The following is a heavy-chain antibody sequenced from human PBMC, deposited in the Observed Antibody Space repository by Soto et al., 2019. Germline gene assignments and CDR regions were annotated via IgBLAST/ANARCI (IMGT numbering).Heavy chain of an antibody. CDR3: AHSYYDFWSGYGHVAFDI. Sequence: GSGPTLVNPPQTLTLTCTFSGFSLSTSGVGVGWIRQPPGKALEWLALIYWDDDKRYSPSLKSRLTITKDTSKNQVVLTMTNIDPVDTATYYCAHSYYDFWSGYGHVAFDIWGQGTMVTVSS. J-gene: IGHJ3*02. V-gene: IGHV2-5*02. CDR1: GFSLSTSGVG. CDR2: IYWDDDK. D-gene: IGHD3-3*01.